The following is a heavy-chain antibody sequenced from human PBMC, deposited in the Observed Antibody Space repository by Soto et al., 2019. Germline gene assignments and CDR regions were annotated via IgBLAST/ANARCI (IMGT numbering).Heavy chain of an antibody. CDR2: MNPNSGNT. CDR3: ARGGYDPVVAVVIAIFIFDY. V-gene: IGHV1-8*01. CDR1: GYTFTSYD. J-gene: IGHJ4*02. Sequence: GESLKISCKASGYTFTSYDINWVRQATGQGLEWMGWMNPNSGNTGYAQKFQGRVTMTRNTSISTTYMELSSLRSEDTAVYYCARGGYDPVVAVVIAIFIFDYWGQGTLVTVSS. D-gene: IGHD2-21*01.